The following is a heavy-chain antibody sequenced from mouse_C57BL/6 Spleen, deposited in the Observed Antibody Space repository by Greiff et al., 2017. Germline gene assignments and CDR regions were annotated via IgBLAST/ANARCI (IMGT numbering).Heavy chain of an antibody. J-gene: IGHJ2*01. V-gene: IGHV8-12*01. CDR2: IYWDDDK. CDR3: ARGRVYYNYDGYFDY. CDR1: GFSLSTSGMG. D-gene: IGHD2-4*01. Sequence: QVTLKVSGPGILQSSQTLSLTCSFSGFSLSTSGMGVSWIRQPSGKGLEWLAHIYWDDDKRYNPSLKSRLTISRDTSRNQVFLKITSVDTADTATYYGARGRVYYNYDGYFDYWGQGTTLTVSS.